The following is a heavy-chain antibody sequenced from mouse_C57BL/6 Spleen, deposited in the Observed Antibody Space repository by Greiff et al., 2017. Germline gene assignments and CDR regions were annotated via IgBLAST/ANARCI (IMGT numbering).Heavy chain of an antibody. D-gene: IGHD4-1*01. Sequence: EVKLMESEGGLVQPGSSMKLSCTASGFTFSDYYMAWVRQVPEKGLEWVANINYDGSSTYYLDSLKSRFIISRDNAKNILYLQMSSLKSEDTATYYCARLTGGFDYWGQGTTLTVSS. CDR3: ARLTGGFDY. CDR2: INYDGSST. V-gene: IGHV5-16*01. CDR1: GFTFSDYY. J-gene: IGHJ2*01.